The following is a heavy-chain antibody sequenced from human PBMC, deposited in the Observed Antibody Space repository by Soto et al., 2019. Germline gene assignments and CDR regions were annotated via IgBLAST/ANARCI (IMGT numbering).Heavy chain of an antibody. V-gene: IGHV3-64D*06. Sequence: EVQLVESGGGLVPGGSLRLSCSASGFTFSSYPMHWVRQAPGKGLEYVSAISSDGGNTYYADSMKGRFTISRDNSKNTLYLQMSGLRPEDTAVYYCVKDMPHCSGGSCTDWGQGTLVTVSS. J-gene: IGHJ4*02. CDR2: ISSDGGNT. CDR3: VKDMPHCSGGSCTD. CDR1: GFTFSSYP. D-gene: IGHD2-15*01.